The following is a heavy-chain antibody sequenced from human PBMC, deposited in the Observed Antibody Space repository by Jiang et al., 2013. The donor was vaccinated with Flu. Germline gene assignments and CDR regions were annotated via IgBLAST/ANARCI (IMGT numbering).Heavy chain of an antibody. CDR2: ISSSSSYI. V-gene: IGHV3-21*01. Sequence: SSISSSSSYIYYADSVKGRFTISRDNAKNSLYLQMNSLRAEDTAVYYCARDWGGPGSSTRYCGGDCYHEWGYYYYMDVWGKGTTVTVSS. D-gene: IGHD2-21*02. J-gene: IGHJ6*03. CDR3: ARDWGGPGSSTRYCGGDCYHEWGYYYYMDV.